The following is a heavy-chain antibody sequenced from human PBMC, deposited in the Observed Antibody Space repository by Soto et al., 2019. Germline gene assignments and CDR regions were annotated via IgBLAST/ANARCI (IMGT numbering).Heavy chain of an antibody. Sequence: PSETLSLTCTVSGGSISSYYWSWIRQPPGKGLEWIGYIYYSGSTNYNPSLKSRVTISVDTSKNQFSLKLSSVTAADTAVYYCARVGYSSGSYYFDYWGQGTLVTVSS. V-gene: IGHV4-59*01. J-gene: IGHJ4*02. CDR2: IYYSGST. CDR1: GGSISSYY. CDR3: ARVGYSSGSYYFDY. D-gene: IGHD3-22*01.